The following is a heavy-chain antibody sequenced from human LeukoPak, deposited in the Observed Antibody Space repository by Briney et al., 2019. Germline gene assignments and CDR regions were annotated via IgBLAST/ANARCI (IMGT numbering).Heavy chain of an antibody. J-gene: IGHJ4*02. CDR3: ASQLQLGRWLQFDH. Sequence: YPGDSTTKYSPSFQGQVTISADKSINTAYLQWSSLEASDTAMYYCASQLQLGRWLQFDHWGQGALVTVSS. D-gene: IGHD5-24*01. CDR2: YPGDSTT. V-gene: IGHV5-51*01.